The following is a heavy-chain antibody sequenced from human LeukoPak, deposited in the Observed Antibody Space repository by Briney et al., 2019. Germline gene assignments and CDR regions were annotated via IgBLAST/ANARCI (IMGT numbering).Heavy chain of an antibody. J-gene: IGHJ4*02. CDR1: GFTFSSYA. Sequence: GGSLRLSCAASGFTFSSYAMHWVRQAPGKGLEWVSAISGSGGSTYYADSVKGRFTISRDNSKNTLYLQMNSLRAEDTAVYYCAKAGYGVSSWYPFGYWGQGTLVTVSS. CDR3: AKAGYGVSSWYPFGY. V-gene: IGHV3-23*01. CDR2: ISGSGGST. D-gene: IGHD6-13*01.